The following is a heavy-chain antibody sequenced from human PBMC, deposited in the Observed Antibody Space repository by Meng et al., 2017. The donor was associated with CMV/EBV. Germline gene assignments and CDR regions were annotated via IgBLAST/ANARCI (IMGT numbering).Heavy chain of an antibody. D-gene: IGHD2-2*01. Sequence: ASVKVSCKASGYTFTSYDINWVRQATGQGLEWMGWMNPNSGNTGYAQKFQGRVTMTRDTSISTAYMELSRLRSDDTAVYYCASGCSSTSCYDYWGQGTLVTVSS. J-gene: IGHJ4*02. CDR3: ASGCSSTSCYDY. CDR1: GYTFTSYD. V-gene: IGHV1-8*02. CDR2: MNPNSGNT.